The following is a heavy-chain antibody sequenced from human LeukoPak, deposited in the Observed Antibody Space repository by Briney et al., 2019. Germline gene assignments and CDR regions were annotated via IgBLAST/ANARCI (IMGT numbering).Heavy chain of an antibody. Sequence: GGYLRLSCAASGFTFSSYSMNWVRQAPGKGLEWVSSISSSSSYIYYADSVKGRFTISRDNAKNSLYLQMNSLRAEDTAVYYCARDPGIAVAGTFDYWGQGTLVTVSS. J-gene: IGHJ4*02. CDR2: ISSSSSYI. CDR3: ARDPGIAVAGTFDY. V-gene: IGHV3-21*01. D-gene: IGHD6-19*01. CDR1: GFTFSSYS.